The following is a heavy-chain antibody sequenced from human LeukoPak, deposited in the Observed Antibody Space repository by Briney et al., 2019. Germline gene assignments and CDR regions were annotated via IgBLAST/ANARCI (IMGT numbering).Heavy chain of an antibody. Sequence: GGSLRLSCTASGFSFSNYGMHWVRQAPGKGLEWVAFIRYDGSNKYYADSVKGRLTISRDNSKNTLYLQMNSLRAEDTAVYYCAKGFYIVEVPAAHPYFDYWSQGTLVTASS. D-gene: IGHD2-2*01. CDR1: GFSFSNYG. CDR2: IRYDGSNK. J-gene: IGHJ4*02. V-gene: IGHV3-30*02. CDR3: AKGFYIVEVPAAHPYFDY.